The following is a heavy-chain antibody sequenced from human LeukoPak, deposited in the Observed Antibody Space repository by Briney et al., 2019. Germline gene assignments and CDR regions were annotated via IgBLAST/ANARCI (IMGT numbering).Heavy chain of an antibody. Sequence: TSSETLSLTCTVSGGSISSYYWSWIRQPPGKGLEWIGYIYYSGSTNYNPSLKSRVTISVDTPKNQFSLKLSSVTAADTAVYYCARDRYALTFDYWGQGTLVTVSS. CDR2: IYYSGST. CDR1: GGSISSYY. D-gene: IGHD3-16*01. CDR3: ARDRYALTFDY. J-gene: IGHJ4*02. V-gene: IGHV4-59*01.